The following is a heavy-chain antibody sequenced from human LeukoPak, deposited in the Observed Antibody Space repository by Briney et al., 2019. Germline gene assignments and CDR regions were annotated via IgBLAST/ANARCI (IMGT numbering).Heavy chain of an antibody. CDR2: ISGSGGRT. J-gene: IGHJ3*01. V-gene: IGHV3-23*01. CDR1: GLRFGSYW. CDR3: AKDSGRYYDTSGYRIGAFDF. Sequence: GGSLRLSCAASGLRFGSYWMNWVRQAPGKGLEWVSGISGSGGRTYYADSVKGRFTISRDNSKNTLYLQMNSLRAEDTAVYYCAKDSGRYYDTSGYRIGAFDFWGQGTMVTVSS. D-gene: IGHD3-22*01.